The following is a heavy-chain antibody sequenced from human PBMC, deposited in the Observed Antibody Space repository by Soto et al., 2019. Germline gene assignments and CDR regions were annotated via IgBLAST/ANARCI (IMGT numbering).Heavy chain of an antibody. D-gene: IGHD1-26*01. J-gene: IGHJ6*02. CDR3: ATGDGRGSSVFYYYYGMDV. V-gene: IGHV1-46*01. CDR1: GFTFTNYF. Sequence: QGERVQSGAEVKKHGASVKVSCKASGFTFTNYFYHWVRQATRQGLEWMGIISPYDGSTNYVQSLQGRVTMTSDTSTITVYMELSSLRSEDTAVYYCATGDGRGSSVFYYYYGMDVWGHGTTVTVSS. CDR2: ISPYDGST.